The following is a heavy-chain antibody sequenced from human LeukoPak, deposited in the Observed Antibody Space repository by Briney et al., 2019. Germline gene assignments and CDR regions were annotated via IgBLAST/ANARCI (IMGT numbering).Heavy chain of an antibody. Sequence: PGGSLRLSCAASEFTFSSYWMNWVRQAPGKGLEWVANIKPDGSDKYCVDSVKGRFTISRDNAKNSLYLQMNSLRAEDTAVYYCARAYNALDVWGQGTTVTVSS. CDR1: EFTFSSYW. J-gene: IGHJ6*02. CDR3: ARAYNALDV. V-gene: IGHV3-7*01. CDR2: IKPDGSDK.